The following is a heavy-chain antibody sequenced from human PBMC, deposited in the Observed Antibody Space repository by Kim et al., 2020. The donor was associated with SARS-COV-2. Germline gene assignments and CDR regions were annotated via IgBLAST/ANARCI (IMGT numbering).Heavy chain of an antibody. V-gene: IGHV1-69*01. CDR3: AREKATVTGGVDY. Sequence: YAQKFQGRVTITADESTSTAYMELSSLRSEDTAVYYCAREKATVTGGVDYWGQGTLVTVSS. J-gene: IGHJ4*02. D-gene: IGHD4-4*01.